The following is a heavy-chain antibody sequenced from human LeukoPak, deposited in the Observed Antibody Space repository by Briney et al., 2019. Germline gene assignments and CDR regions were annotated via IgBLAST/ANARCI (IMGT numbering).Heavy chain of an antibody. CDR3: VSFYETY. CDR2: IYSGGST. V-gene: IGHV3-53*01. CDR1: GFTVSSNY. D-gene: IGHD2/OR15-2a*01. J-gene: IGHJ4*02. Sequence: GGSLRLSCAASGFTVSSNYMSWVRQAPGKGLEWVSVIYSGGSTYYADSVKGRFTTSRDNSKNTVYHQMNSLRAEDTAVYYCVSFYETYWGRGTLVTVSS.